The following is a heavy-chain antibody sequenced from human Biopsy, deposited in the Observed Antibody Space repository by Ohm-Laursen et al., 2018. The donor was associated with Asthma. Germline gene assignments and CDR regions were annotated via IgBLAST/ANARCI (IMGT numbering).Heavy chain of an antibody. CDR3: ARTYYDFLTGQVNDAFAL. V-gene: IGHV1-3*01. CDR1: GYTFINYA. J-gene: IGHJ4*02. D-gene: IGHD3-9*01. CDR2: INAGNGNT. Sequence: SVKVSCKASGYTFINYAIHWVRQAPGQRLEWMGWINAGNGNTKYSEKFQGRVTITRDTSASTAYMDLRSLRSEDTAMYYCARTYYDFLTGQVNDAFALWGQGTLVTVSS.